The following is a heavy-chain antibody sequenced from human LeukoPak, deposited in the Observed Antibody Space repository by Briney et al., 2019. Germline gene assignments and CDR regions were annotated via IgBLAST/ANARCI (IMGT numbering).Heavy chain of an antibody. J-gene: IGHJ4*02. D-gene: IGHD3-22*01. V-gene: IGHV3-21*01. CDR3: ARGGFHYDSSGYYCFDY. CDR2: ICSSSSHI. CDR1: GFTFSSYS. Sequence: GGSLRLSCAASGFTFSSYSMNWVRQAPGKGLEWVSSICSSSSHIYYADSVEGRFTISRDNAKNSLYLQMNSLRAEDTAVYYCARGGFHYDSSGYYCFDYWGQGTLVTVSS.